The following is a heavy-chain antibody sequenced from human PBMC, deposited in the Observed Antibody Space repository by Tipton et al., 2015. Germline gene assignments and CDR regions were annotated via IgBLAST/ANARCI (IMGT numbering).Heavy chain of an antibody. Sequence: TLSLTCTVSGGSVNSANYYWSWIRQPPGKGLEWIGYIYYSGSTNYDPSLKSRVTISVDTSKIQFSLKLNSVTAADTAVYYCARDLEHGMDVWGQGTTVTVSS. V-gene: IGHV4-61*01. J-gene: IGHJ6*02. CDR2: IYYSGST. CDR3: ARDLEHGMDV. D-gene: IGHD5-24*01. CDR1: GGSVNSANYY.